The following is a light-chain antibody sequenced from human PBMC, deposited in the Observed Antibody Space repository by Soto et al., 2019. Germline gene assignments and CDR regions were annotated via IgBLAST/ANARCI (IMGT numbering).Light chain of an antibody. Sequence: SALTQPTSVSGSPGQSITISCTGNHNDIGTYDYVSWYQQHPGRAPRLLIHGVTTRPSGISGRFSASKSGLTASLTISGLQPEDEADYYCSSFTSNRIYVFGPGTKLTVL. CDR2: GVT. CDR1: HNDIGTYDY. CDR3: SSFTSNRIYV. J-gene: IGLJ1*01. V-gene: IGLV2-14*03.